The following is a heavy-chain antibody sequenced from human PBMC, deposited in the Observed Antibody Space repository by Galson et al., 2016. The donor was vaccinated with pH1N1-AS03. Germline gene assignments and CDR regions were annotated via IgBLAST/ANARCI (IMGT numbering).Heavy chain of an antibody. CDR2: IKSQIYGGTI. CDR3: TTGLYDTGGVDH. J-gene: IGHJ4*02. D-gene: IGHD3-16*01. CDR1: GFTFSNAW. Sequence: LSCAASGFTFSNAWMNWVRQAPGKGLEWVGRIKSQIYGGTIDYAAPVKGRFTISRDDSKDTLSLQMNSLETEDTAVYYCTTGLYDTGGVDHWGQRTLVTVSS. V-gene: IGHV3-15*01.